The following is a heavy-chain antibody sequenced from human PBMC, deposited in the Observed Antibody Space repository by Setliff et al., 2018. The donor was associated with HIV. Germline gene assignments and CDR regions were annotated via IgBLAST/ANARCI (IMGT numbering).Heavy chain of an antibody. J-gene: IGHJ5*01. CDR1: GASISGDNFY. D-gene: IGHD1-1*01. CDR2: VYYSGST. CDR3: ARETQASPDPPYAYNYFDS. Sequence: SETLSLTCNVSGASISGDNFYWTWIRQRPGKGLEWIGYVYYSGSTFYNPSLKSRLTISVDTSTNQFSLKLRSVTAADTAFYYCARETQASPDPPYAYNYFDSWGQGALVTVSS. V-gene: IGHV4-31*03.